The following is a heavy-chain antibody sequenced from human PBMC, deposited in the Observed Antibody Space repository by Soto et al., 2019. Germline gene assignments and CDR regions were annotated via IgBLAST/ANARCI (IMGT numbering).Heavy chain of an antibody. CDR1: GYTFTSYA. V-gene: IGHV1-3*01. Sequence: ASVKVSCKASGYTFTSYAMHWVRQAPGQRLEWMGWINAGNGNTKYSQKFQGRVTITRDTSASTAYMELSSLRSEDTAVYYCARKFPYYDISRHSSDSFDYWGQGPLVTVSS. J-gene: IGHJ4*02. CDR2: INAGNGNT. D-gene: IGHD3-22*01. CDR3: ARKFPYYDISRHSSDSFDY.